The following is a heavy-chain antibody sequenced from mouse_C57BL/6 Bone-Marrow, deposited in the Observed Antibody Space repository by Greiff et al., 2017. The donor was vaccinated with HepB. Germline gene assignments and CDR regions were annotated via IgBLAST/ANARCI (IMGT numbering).Heavy chain of an antibody. Sequence: EVKLMESGPGLVKPSQSLSLTCSVTGYSITSGYYWNWIRQFPGNKLEWMGYISYDGSNNYNPSLKNRISITRDTSKNQFFLKLNSVTTEDTATYYCAREDYDSRFPYWGQGKLVTVSA. J-gene: IGHJ3*01. CDR2: ISYDGSN. V-gene: IGHV3-6*01. CDR1: GYSITSGYY. D-gene: IGHD2-4*01. CDR3: AREDYDSRFPY.